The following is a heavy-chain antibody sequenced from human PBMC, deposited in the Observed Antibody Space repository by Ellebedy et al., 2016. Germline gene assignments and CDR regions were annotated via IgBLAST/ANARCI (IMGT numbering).Heavy chain of an antibody. CDR2: ISYDGSNK. CDR1: GFTFSSYG. D-gene: IGHD2-2*01. Sequence: GGSLRLSXAASGFTFSSYGMHWVRQAPGKGLEWVAVISYDGSNKYYADSVKGRFTISRDNAKNSLYLQMNSLRAEDTAVYYCARTAYYCSSTSCSFYYYYYYMDVWGKGTTVTVSS. V-gene: IGHV3-30*03. CDR3: ARTAYYCSSTSCSFYYYYYYMDV. J-gene: IGHJ6*03.